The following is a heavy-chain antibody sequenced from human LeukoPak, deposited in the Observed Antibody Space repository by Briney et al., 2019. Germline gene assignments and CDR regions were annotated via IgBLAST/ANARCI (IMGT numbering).Heavy chain of an antibody. CDR2: INHSGST. CDR1: GGSFSGYY. V-gene: IGHV4-34*01. J-gene: IGHJ4*02. D-gene: IGHD5-12*01. Sequence: SETLSLTCAVYGGSFSGYYWSWIRQPPGKGLEWIGEINHSGSTNYNPPLKSRVTISVDTSKNQFSLKLSSVTAADTAVYYCASRGYSRPGFDYWGQGTLVTVSS. CDR3: ASRGYSRPGFDY.